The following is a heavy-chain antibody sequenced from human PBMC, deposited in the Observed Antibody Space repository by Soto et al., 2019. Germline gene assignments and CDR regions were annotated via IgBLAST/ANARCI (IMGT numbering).Heavy chain of an antibody. V-gene: IGHV3-21*01. CDR2: ISSSSSYI. Sequence: GGSLRLSCAASGFTFSSYSMNWFRQAPGKGLEWVSSISSSSSYIYYADSVKGRFTISRDNAKNSLYLQMNSLRAEDTAVYYCARDLGSSPILLNWFDPWGQGTLVTVSS. J-gene: IGHJ5*02. D-gene: IGHD1-26*01. CDR1: GFTFSSYS. CDR3: ARDLGSSPILLNWFDP.